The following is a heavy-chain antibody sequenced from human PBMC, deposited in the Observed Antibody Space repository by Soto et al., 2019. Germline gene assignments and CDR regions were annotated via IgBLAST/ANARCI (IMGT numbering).Heavy chain of an antibody. J-gene: IGHJ6*02. D-gene: IGHD6-13*01. Sequence: GGSLRLSCAASGFTFSSYGMHWVRQAPGKGLEWVAVISYDGSNKYYADSVKGRFTISRDNSKNTLYLQMNSLRAEDTAVYYCAKDFMYRSSWDLFIYYVMDVWGQGTRVTVSS. V-gene: IGHV3-30*18. CDR1: GFTFSSYG. CDR2: ISYDGSNK. CDR3: AKDFMYRSSWDLFIYYVMDV.